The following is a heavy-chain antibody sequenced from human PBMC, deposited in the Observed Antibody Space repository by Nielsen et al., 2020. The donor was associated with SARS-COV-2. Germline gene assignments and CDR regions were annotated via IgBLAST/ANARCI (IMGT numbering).Heavy chain of an antibody. J-gene: IGHJ6*03. D-gene: IGHD6-6*01. CDR3: TKDSSSADYYYYYMDV. CDR1: GFTFDDYA. V-gene: IGHV3-9*01. CDR2: ISWNSGSI. Sequence: GGSLRLSCAASGFTFDDYAMHWVRQAPGKALEWVSGISWNSGSIGYADSVKGRFTISRDNAKNSLYLQMNSLRAEDTAFYYCTKDSSSADYYYYYMDVWGKGTTVTVSS.